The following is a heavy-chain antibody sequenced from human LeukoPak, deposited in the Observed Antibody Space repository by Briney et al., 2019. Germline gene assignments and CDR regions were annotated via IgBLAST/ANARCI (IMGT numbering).Heavy chain of an antibody. V-gene: IGHV1-69*06. CDR1: GGTFSSYA. CDR3: ARDGGNPNYYYYMDV. J-gene: IGHJ6*03. CDR2: IIPIFGTA. D-gene: IGHD2-15*01. Sequence: SVKVSCKASGGTFSSYAISWVRQAPGQGLEWMGGIIPIFGTANYAQKFQGRVTITADKSTSTAYMELSSLRSEDTAVYYCARDGGNPNYYYYMDVWGKGTTVTVSS.